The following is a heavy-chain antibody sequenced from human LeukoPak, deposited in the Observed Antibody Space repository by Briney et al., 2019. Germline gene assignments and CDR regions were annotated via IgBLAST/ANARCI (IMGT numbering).Heavy chain of an antibody. J-gene: IGHJ2*01. D-gene: IGHD3-22*01. CDR1: GFTFGDYA. V-gene: IGHV3-21*01. CDR2: ISSRSGYI. Sequence: PGGSLRLSCTASGFTSGFTFGDYAMSWVRQAPGKGLEWVSSISSRSGYIYYADSVKGRFTISRDNAKNSLYLQMDSLGAEDTAVYYCATDLYYDSSGGDLWGRGTLVTVSS. CDR3: ATDLYYDSSGGDL.